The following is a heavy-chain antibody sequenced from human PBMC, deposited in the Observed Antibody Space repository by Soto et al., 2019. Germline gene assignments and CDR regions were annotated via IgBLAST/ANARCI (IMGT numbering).Heavy chain of an antibody. V-gene: IGHV1-69*12. CDR1: VGTFSSYA. CDR2: IIPIFGTA. D-gene: IGHD6-13*01. J-gene: IGHJ4*02. Sequence: QVQLVQSGAEVKKPGSSVKVSCKASVGTFSSYAISWVRQAPGQGLEWMGGIIPIFGTANYAQKFQGRVTSTADESTTTADVELSSLRSEDTALYYCARDRGAAAVNNRFNYWGQGTLVTVSS. CDR3: ARDRGAAAVNNRFNY.